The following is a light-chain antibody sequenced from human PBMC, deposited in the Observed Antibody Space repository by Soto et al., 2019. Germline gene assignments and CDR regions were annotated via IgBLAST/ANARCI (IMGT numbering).Light chain of an antibody. Sequence: EIVMTQSPATLSVSPGERATLSCRASQSLSSNLAWYQQKPGQAPRLLIYGVSTRATGIPARFSGSGSGTEFTLTISSLQSEDFAVYYCQQYNSWPLTFGGGTKVDIK. V-gene: IGKV3D-15*01. CDR2: GVS. J-gene: IGKJ4*01. CDR1: QSLSSN. CDR3: QQYNSWPLT.